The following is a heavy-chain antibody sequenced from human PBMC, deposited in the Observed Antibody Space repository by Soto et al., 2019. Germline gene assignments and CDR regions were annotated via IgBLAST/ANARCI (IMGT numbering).Heavy chain of an antibody. J-gene: IGHJ4*02. CDR3: ETSLITTISTTA. V-gene: IGHV3-48*01. CDR2: IRSSSTTI. Sequence: EVQLVESGGGLVQPGGSLRLSCEASGFTFSNFGINWVRQAPGKGLEWVSHIRSSSTTIYYAESVKGRFTISRDNAKNSLYLQMSSLRGEDTAVYYCETSLITTISTTAWGQGTLVTVTS. D-gene: IGHD3-22*01. CDR1: GFTFSNFG.